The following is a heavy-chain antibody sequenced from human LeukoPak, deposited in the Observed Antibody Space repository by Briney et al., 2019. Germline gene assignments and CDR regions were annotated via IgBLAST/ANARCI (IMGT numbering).Heavy chain of an antibody. Sequence: ASVKVSCKASGYTFSTYPINWVRQAPGQGLEWKGWINTNTGSPTYAQGLTGRFVFSLDTSVSTAFLQINSLKAEDTALYYCVRGIDTTDYFNYWGQGTLVTVSS. D-gene: IGHD3-22*01. J-gene: IGHJ4*02. V-gene: IGHV7-4-1*02. CDR1: GYTFSTYP. CDR2: INTNTGSP. CDR3: VRGIDTTDYFNY.